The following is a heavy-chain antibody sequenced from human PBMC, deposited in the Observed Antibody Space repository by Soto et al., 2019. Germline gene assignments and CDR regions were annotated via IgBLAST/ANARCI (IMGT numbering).Heavy chain of an antibody. Sequence: GGSLRLSCAASGFTFSSYAMSWVRQAPGKGLEWVSAISGSGGSTYYADSVKGRFTISRDNSKNTLYLQMNSLRAEDTAVYYCAKDRRVGYYGSGSSDFDYWGQGTLVTVSS. CDR1: GFTFSSYA. V-gene: IGHV3-23*01. J-gene: IGHJ4*02. CDR2: ISGSGGST. CDR3: AKDRRVGYYGSGSSDFDY. D-gene: IGHD3-10*01.